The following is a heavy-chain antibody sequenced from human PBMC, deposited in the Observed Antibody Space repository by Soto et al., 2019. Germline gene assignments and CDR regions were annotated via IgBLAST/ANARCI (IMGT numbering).Heavy chain of an antibody. CDR2: FGITGKSG. J-gene: IGHJ4*02. V-gene: IGHV3-48*02. CDR3: AIVGWYFDFSYYFSEYYFDY. CDR1: GFTFSDYA. D-gene: IGHD3-10*01. Sequence: EVELVESGGGLVQPGGSLRLSCGASGFTFSDYAMNWVRQAPGKGLEWVSWFGITGKSGDYADSVKGRFTISRDNARNSVHLQMSSLRDEDTAVYYCAIVGWYFDFSYYFSEYYFDYWGQGSLVTVSS.